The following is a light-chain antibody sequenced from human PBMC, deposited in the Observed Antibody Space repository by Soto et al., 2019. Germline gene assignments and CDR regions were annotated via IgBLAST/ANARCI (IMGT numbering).Light chain of an antibody. Sequence: QSALTQPRSVSGSPGQSVTISCTGTSSDVGGYYFVSWYQHHPGKAPKLMIFDVSKRPSGVPDRFSGSKSGNTASLTISGLQAEDEADYYCCSYVGTYTFMVFGGGTKLTVL. CDR2: DVS. J-gene: IGLJ3*02. CDR3: CSYVGTYTFMV. V-gene: IGLV2-11*01. CDR1: SSDVGGYYF.